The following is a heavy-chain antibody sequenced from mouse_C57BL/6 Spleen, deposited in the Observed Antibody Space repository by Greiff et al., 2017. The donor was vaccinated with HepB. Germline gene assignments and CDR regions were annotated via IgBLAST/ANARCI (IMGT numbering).Heavy chain of an antibody. CDR1: GYTFTDYE. CDR3: TRSGIYFLFDY. J-gene: IGHJ2*01. D-gene: IGHD2-1*01. V-gene: IGHV1-15*01. Sequence: QVHVKQSGAELVRPGASVTLSCKASGYTFTDYEMHWVKQTPVHGLEWIGAIDPETGGTAYNQKFKGKAILTADKSSSTAYMELRSLTSEDSAVYYCTRSGIYFLFDYWGQGTTLTVSS. CDR2: IDPETGGT.